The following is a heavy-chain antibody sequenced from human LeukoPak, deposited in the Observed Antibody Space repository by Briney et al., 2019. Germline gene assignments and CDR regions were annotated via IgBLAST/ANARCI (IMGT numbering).Heavy chain of an antibody. CDR1: GESVSSNSAA. CDR3: ARGTATASYPSNWFDP. D-gene: IGHD1-14*01. Sequence: SQTLSLTRAISGESVSSNSAAWNWIRHSPPRGLQWLVRTYYRAKWYNDYAISVKSRITINPNSSKNQFFLHLNSVAPGDTAVYYCARGTATASYPSNWFDPWGQGILVTVSS. V-gene: IGHV6-1*01. CDR2: TYYRAKWYN. J-gene: IGHJ5*02.